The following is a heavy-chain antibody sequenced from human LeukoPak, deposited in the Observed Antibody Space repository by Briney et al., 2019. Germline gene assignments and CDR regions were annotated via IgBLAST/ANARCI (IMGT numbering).Heavy chain of an antibody. J-gene: IGHJ4*02. V-gene: IGHV3-64D*09. D-gene: IGHD1-26*01. CDR2: IRSGGGRT. CDR3: VKDPSGNYFYFDY. CDR1: GLPFSSFP. Sequence: GRSLTLSCAASGLPFSSFPMFWVRQAPGKGLEYVSGIRSGGGRTNYADSVKGRLTISRDKYNVTLYLQMTSLRPEDTAIYCCVKDPSGNYFYFDYWGQGTLVTVSS.